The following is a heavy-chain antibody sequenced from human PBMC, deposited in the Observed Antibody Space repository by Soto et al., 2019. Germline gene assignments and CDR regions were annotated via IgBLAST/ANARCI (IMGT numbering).Heavy chain of an antibody. CDR1: GHY. D-gene: IGHD5-18*01. CDR2: INPSGGST. V-gene: IGHV1-46*01. J-gene: IGHJ6*02. Sequence: GASVKVSCKTSGHYMHWVRQAPGQGLEWMGIINPSGGSTSYAQKFQGRVTMTRDTSTSTAYMELSSLRSEDTAVYYCAREDTAMAFYYGMDVWGQGTTVTVSS. CDR3: AREDTAMAFYYGMDV.